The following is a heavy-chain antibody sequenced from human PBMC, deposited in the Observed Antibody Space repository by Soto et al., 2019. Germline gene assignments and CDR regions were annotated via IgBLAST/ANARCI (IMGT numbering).Heavy chain of an antibody. CDR2: IRSKGDNYAT. CDR1: GFTFSGSA. D-gene: IGHD3-22*01. J-gene: IGHJ4*02. CDR3: TERGKYDNRVIDY. Sequence: GGSLRLSCAASGFTFSGSAMHWVRQASGKGLEWVGRIRSKGDNYATSYAASVKGRFTISRDDSKNTAYLQMDSLKTEDTAVYYCTERGKYDNRVIDYWSQGTLVTVSS. V-gene: IGHV3-73*01.